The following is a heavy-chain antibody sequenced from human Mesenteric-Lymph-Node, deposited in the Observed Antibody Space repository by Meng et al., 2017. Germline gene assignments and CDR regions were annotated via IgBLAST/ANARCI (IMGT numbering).Heavy chain of an antibody. CDR3: AKEVSSSWYDYYYYGMDV. CDR2: ISYDGSNK. Sequence: GESLKISCAASGFTFSSYAMHWVRQAPGKGLEWVAVISYDGSNKYYADSVKGRFTISRDNAKNSLYLQMNSLRAEDTALYYCAKEVSSSWYDYYYYGMDVWGQGTTVTVSS. V-gene: IGHV3-30*04. D-gene: IGHD6-13*01. CDR1: GFTFSSYA. J-gene: IGHJ6*02.